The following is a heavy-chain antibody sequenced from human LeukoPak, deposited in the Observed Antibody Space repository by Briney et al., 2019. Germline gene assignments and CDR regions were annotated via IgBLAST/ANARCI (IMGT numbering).Heavy chain of an antibody. CDR3: ARYDYVWGSYRHDY. CDR1: GGSISSSSYY. Sequence: PSETLSLTCTVSGGSISSSSYYWGWIRQPPGKGLEWIGRIYYSESTYYNPCHESRVTISVDMSKNQFSMKLSSVTGADTAVYYCARYDYVWGSYRHDYWGQGTLVTVSS. CDR2: IYYSEST. J-gene: IGHJ4*02. D-gene: IGHD3-16*02. V-gene: IGHV4-39*01.